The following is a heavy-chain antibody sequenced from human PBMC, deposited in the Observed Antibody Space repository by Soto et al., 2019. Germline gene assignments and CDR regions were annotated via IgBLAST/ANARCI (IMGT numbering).Heavy chain of an antibody. CDR1: GYTFTSYG. CDR3: ARMAEQQLVVHYYYGTDV. Sequence: ASVKVSCKASGYTFTSYGISWVRQAPGQGLEWMGWISAYNGNTNYAQKLQGRVTMTTDTSTSTAYMELRSLRSDDTAVYYCARMAEQQLVVHYYYGTDVWGQGTTVTVSS. D-gene: IGHD6-13*01. J-gene: IGHJ6*02. CDR2: ISAYNGNT. V-gene: IGHV1-18*04.